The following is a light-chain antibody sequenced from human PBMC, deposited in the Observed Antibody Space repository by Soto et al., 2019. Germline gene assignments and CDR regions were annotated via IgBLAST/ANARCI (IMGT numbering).Light chain of an antibody. CDR3: QQYNSYSPNT. CDR1: QSISSW. V-gene: IGKV1-5*01. CDR2: DAS. J-gene: IGKJ2*01. Sequence: DIQMTQSPSTLSASVGDRVTITCRASQSISSWWAWYQQKPGKAPKLLIYDASSLESGVPSRFSGSGSGTEFTLTISSLQHDDFATYYCQQYNSYSPNTFGQGTKLEIK.